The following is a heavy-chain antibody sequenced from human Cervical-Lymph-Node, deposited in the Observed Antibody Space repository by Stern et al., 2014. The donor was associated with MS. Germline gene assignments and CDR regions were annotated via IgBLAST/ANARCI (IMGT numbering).Heavy chain of an antibody. CDR1: GYTFTGYY. Sequence: VQLAESGAEVKKPAPSVKVSCKASGYTFTGYYMPWVRQAPGPALECMGRSNPTRGGTNYAQKCQGRVTMTRDTSISTAYMELSRLRSDDTAVYYCAREAAMAVAGTGVDYWGQGTLVTVSS. J-gene: IGHJ4*02. CDR2: SNPTRGGT. V-gene: IGHV1-2*06. D-gene: IGHD6-19*01. CDR3: AREAAMAVAGTGVDY.